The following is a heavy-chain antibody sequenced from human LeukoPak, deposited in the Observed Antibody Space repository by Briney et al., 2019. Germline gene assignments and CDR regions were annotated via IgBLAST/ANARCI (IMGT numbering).Heavy chain of an antibody. J-gene: IGHJ6*03. Sequence: SETLSLTCTVSGGSISSYYWSWIRQPPGKGLEWIGYIYYSGSTNYNPSLKSRVTISVDTSKNQFSLKLSSVTAADTAVYYCARLGYCSGGSCYWAMDVWGKGTTVTVSS. D-gene: IGHD2-15*01. CDR2: IYYSGST. CDR1: GGSISSYY. V-gene: IGHV4-59*12. CDR3: ARLGYCSGGSCYWAMDV.